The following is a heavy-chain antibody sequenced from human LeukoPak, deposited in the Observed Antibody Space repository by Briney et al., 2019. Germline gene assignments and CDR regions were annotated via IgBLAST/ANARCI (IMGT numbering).Heavy chain of an antibody. V-gene: IGHV3-23*01. J-gene: IGHJ4*02. Sequence: AGGSLRLSCAASGFTFSTYAMNWVRQAPGKGLEWVSAISGSGDTTYYADSVKGRFTISRDNAKNSLYLQMNSLRAEDTAVYYCATGYSYGSARFGYWGQGTLVTVSS. CDR2: ISGSGDTT. CDR1: GFTFSTYA. D-gene: IGHD5-18*01. CDR3: ATGYSYGSARFGY.